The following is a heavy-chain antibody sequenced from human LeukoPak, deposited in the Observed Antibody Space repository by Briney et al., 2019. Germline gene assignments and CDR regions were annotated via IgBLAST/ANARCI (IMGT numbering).Heavy chain of an antibody. J-gene: IGHJ4*02. CDR1: GYTFTSYD. CDR2: MNPNSGNT. CDR3: ARNLAYYDSSGYLLLDY. D-gene: IGHD3-22*01. V-gene: IGHV1-8*03. Sequence: GASVKVSCKASGYTFTSYDINWVRQATGQGLEWMGWMNPNSGNTGYAQKFQGRVTITRNTSISTAYMELSSLRSEDTAVYYCARNLAYYDSSGYLLLDYWGQGTLVTVSS.